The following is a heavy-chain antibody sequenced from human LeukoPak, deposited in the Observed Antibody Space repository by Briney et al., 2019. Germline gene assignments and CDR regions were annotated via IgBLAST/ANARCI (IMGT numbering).Heavy chain of an antibody. CDR3: ARGLVRYDYVWGSYRVYYFDY. Sequence: PSETLSLTCAVYGGSFSGYYWSWIRQPPGKGLEWIGEINHSGSTNYNPSLTSRVTISVDTSKNQFSLKLSSVTAADTAVYYCARGLVRYDYVWGSYRVYYFDYWGQGTLVTVSS. V-gene: IGHV4-34*01. CDR2: INHSGST. J-gene: IGHJ4*02. D-gene: IGHD3-16*02. CDR1: GGSFSGYY.